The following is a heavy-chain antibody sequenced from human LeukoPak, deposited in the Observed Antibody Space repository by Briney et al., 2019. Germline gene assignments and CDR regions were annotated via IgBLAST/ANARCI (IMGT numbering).Heavy chain of an antibody. V-gene: IGHV3-7*01. CDR3: ARLDTSVALDY. D-gene: IGHD4-23*01. J-gene: IGHJ4*02. CDR1: GFTLSSYW. CDR2: IKQDGSEK. Sequence: GGSLRLSCAASGFTLSSYWMSWVRQAPGKGLEWVANIKQDGSEKYYVDSVKGRFTISRDNAKNSLYLQMNSLTAEDTAVYYCARLDTSVALDYWGQATLVTVSA.